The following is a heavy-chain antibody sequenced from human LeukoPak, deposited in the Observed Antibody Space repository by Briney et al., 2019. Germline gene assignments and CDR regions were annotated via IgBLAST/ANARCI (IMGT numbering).Heavy chain of an antibody. CDR3: ARGAPPYYYDSSGYYPRHPFDY. J-gene: IGHJ4*02. Sequence: PSETLSLTCAVYGGSFSGYYWSWIRQPPGKGLEWIGESNHSGSTNYNPSLKSRVTISVVTSKNQFSLKLSSVTAADTAVYYCARGAPPYYYDSSGYYPRHPFDYWGQGTLVTVSS. V-gene: IGHV4-34*01. D-gene: IGHD3-22*01. CDR2: SNHSGST. CDR1: GGSFSGYY.